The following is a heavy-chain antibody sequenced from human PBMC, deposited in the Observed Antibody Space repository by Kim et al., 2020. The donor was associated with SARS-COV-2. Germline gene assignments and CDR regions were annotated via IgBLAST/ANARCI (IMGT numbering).Heavy chain of an antibody. CDR1: GFTFSSYG. D-gene: IGHD2-15*01. J-gene: IGHJ3*02. CDR3: ARPGYCSGGSCYFYAFDI. V-gene: IGHV3-33*01. CDR2: IWYDGSNK. Sequence: GGSLRLSCAASGFTFSSYGMHWVRQAPGKGLEWVAVIWYDGSNKYYADSVKGRFTISRDNSKNTLYLQMNSLRAEDTAVYYCARPGYCSGGSCYFYAFDIWGQGTMVTVSS.